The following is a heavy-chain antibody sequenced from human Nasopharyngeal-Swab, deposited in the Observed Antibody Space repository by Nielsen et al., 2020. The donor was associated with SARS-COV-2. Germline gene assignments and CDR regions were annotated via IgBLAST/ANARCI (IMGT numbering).Heavy chain of an antibody. Sequence: GGSLRLSCVASGFSFRRYWMTWVRQAPGKGLEWVANIKGDGSDEKYADSVKGRFTISRDNARDSLFLQMHSLSVEDTAVYFCARLHSTATTESWGQGTRVTVSS. V-gene: IGHV3-7*01. CDR1: GFSFRRYW. CDR3: ARLHSTATTES. CDR2: IKGDGSDE. D-gene: IGHD1-26*01. J-gene: IGHJ5*02.